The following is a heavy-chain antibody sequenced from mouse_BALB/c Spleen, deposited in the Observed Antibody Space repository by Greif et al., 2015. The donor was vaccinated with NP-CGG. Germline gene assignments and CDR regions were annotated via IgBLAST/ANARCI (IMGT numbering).Heavy chain of an antibody. CDR2: INPSTGYT. CDR3: ARPWGFDY. V-gene: IGHV1-7*01. Sequence: VQLQQSGAELAKPGASVKMSCKASGYTFTSYWMHWVKQRPGQGLEWIGYINPSTGYTEYNQKFKDKATLTADKSSSTAYMQLSSLTSEDSAVYYCARPWGFDYWGQGTTLTVSS. J-gene: IGHJ2*01. CDR1: GYTFTSYW.